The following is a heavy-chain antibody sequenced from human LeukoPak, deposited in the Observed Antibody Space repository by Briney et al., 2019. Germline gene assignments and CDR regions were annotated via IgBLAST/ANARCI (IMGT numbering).Heavy chain of an antibody. D-gene: IGHD3-10*01. Sequence: GASVKVSCKASGYTFTSYDINWVRQATGQGLEWMGWMNPNSGNTGYAQKFQGRVTMTRNTSISTAYMELSSLRSEDTAVYYCATSGYYSSGSYYRAGGDYWGQGTLVTVSS. J-gene: IGHJ4*02. CDR2: MNPNSGNT. V-gene: IGHV1-8*01. CDR3: ATSGYYSSGSYYRAGGDY. CDR1: GYTFTSYD.